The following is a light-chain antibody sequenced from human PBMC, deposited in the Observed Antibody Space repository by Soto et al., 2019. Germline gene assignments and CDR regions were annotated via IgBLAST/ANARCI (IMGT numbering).Light chain of an antibody. V-gene: IGLV2-14*01. J-gene: IGLJ3*02. CDR2: EVS. CDR3: SSYTSSSIWV. CDR1: SSDVGDYKY. Sequence: QSALTQPASVSGSPGQSLTISCTGTSSDVGDYKYVSWYQQHPGKAPKLMIYEVSNRPSGVSNRSSGSKSGNTASLTISGLQAEDEADYYCSSYTSSSIWVFGGGTKVTVL.